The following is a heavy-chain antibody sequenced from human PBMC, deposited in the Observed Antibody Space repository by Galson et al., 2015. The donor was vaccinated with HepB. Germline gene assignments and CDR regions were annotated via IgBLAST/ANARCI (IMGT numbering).Heavy chain of an antibody. Sequence: SLRLSCAASGFTFSDAWMSWVRQAPGKGLEWVARIKIRRFGGKVDYGTPVKGRVTISGEDSKHTLSLLMDSLKTEDTAVYYCTTTVRPEDFLEYWGQGSLVTVSS. CDR1: GFTFSDAW. CDR2: IKIRRFGGKV. J-gene: IGHJ4*02. V-gene: IGHV3-15*01. CDR3: TTTVRPEDFLEY. D-gene: IGHD1-14*01.